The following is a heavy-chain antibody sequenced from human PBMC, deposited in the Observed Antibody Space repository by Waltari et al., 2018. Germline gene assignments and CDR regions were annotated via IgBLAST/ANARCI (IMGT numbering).Heavy chain of an antibody. Sequence: QVQLQESGPGLVKPSGTLSLTCAVSGGSISSSNWWSWVRQPPGKGLEWIGEIYHSGSTNYNPALKSRVTISVDKSKNQFSLKLSSVTAADTAVYYCAREGISVAVAGKASYGMDVWGQGTTVTVSS. V-gene: IGHV4-4*02. J-gene: IGHJ6*02. CDR1: GGSISSSNW. CDR3: AREGISVAVAGKASYGMDV. CDR2: IYHSGST. D-gene: IGHD6-19*01.